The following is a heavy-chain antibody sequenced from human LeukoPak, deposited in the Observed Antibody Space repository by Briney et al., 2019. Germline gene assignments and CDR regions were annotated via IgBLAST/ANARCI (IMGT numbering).Heavy chain of an antibody. D-gene: IGHD3-10*01. J-gene: IGHJ6*02. CDR1: GFYFSSYG. CDR2: IWYDGSNK. V-gene: IGHV3-33*01. Sequence: GRSLRLSCAASGFYFSSYGMHWVRQAPGKGLEWVAVIWYDGSNKYYADSVKGRFTISRDNSKNTLYLQMNSLRAEDTAVYYCARGSMVRGVIQYGMDVWGQGTTVTVSS. CDR3: ARGSMVRGVIQYGMDV.